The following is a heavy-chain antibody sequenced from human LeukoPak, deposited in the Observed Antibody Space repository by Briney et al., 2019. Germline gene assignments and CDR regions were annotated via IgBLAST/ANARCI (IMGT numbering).Heavy chain of an antibody. V-gene: IGHV1-46*01. CDR3: ARDDVYYYDSSGATDAFDI. J-gene: IGHJ3*02. CDR1: GYTFTSYY. D-gene: IGHD3-22*01. Sequence: ASVKVSCMASGYTFTSYYMHWVRQAPGQGLEWMGIINPSGGSISYAQKFQGRVTMTRDTSTSTVYMELSSLRSEDTAVYYCARDDVYYYDSSGATDAFDIWGQGTMVTVSS. CDR2: INPSGGSI.